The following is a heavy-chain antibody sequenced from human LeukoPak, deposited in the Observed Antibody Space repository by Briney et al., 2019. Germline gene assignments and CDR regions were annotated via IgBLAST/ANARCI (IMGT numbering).Heavy chain of an antibody. Sequence: SETLSLTCTVSGGSISSYYWSWIRQPPGKGLEWIGYIYYSGSTNYNPSLKSRVTISVDTSKNQFSLKLSSGTAADTAVYYCARGGNPGYCSGGSCLEFDPWGQGTLVTVSS. D-gene: IGHD2-15*01. V-gene: IGHV4-59*01. CDR1: GGSISSYY. CDR3: ARGGNPGYCSGGSCLEFDP. J-gene: IGHJ5*02. CDR2: IYYSGST.